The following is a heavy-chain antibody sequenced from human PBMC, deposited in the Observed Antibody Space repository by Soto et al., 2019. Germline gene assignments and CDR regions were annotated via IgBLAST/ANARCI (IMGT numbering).Heavy chain of an antibody. Sequence: GFLRLSCAASGLSLTDYYMSWIRQAPGKGLEWVSYISTSGGYINYADSVKGRFTISRDNAKNSLYLQMNSLRAEDTAVYYCARGGYVESWGQGILVTVSS. CDR1: GLSLTDYY. CDR2: ISTSGGYI. J-gene: IGHJ4*02. V-gene: IGHV3-11*06. CDR3: ARGGYVES.